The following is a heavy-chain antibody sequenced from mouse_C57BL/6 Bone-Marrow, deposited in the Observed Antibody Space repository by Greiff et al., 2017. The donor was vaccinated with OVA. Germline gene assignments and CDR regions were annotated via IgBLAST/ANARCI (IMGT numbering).Heavy chain of an antibody. CDR3: TRAYSNLWYFDV. CDR1: GFTFSSYA. Sequence: EVQVVESGEGLVKPGGSLKLSCAASGFTFSSYAMSWVRQTPEKRLEWVAYISSGGDYIYYADTVKGRFTISRDNARNTLYLQMSSLKSEDTAMYYCTRAYSNLWYFDVWGTGTTVTVSS. V-gene: IGHV5-9-1*02. J-gene: IGHJ1*03. D-gene: IGHD2-5*01. CDR2: ISSGGDYI.